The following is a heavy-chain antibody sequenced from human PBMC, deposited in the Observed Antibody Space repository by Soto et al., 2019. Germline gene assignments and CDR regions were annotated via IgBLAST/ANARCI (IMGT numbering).Heavy chain of an antibody. CDR1: GYTFTSYG. Sequence: ASVKVSCKASGYTFTSYGISWVRQAPGQGLEWMGWISAYNGDTNYAQKLQGRVTMTTDTSTSTAYMELRSLRSDDTAVYYCARVDSGSYSGAFDIWGQGTMVTVSS. J-gene: IGHJ3*02. D-gene: IGHD1-26*01. V-gene: IGHV1-18*04. CDR2: ISAYNGDT. CDR3: ARVDSGSYSGAFDI.